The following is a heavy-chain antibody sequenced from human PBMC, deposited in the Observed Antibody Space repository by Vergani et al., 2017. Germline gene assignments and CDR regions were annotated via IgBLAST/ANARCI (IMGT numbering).Heavy chain of an antibody. CDR1: GGSISSGGYY. Sequence: QVQLQESGPGLVKPSQTLSLTCTVSGGSISSGGYYWSWIRQHPGKGLEWIGYIYYSGSTYYNPSLKSRVTISVDTSKNQFSLKLSSVTAAVTAVYYCARGYCSGGSCYSDWFDPWGQGTLVTVSS. V-gene: IGHV4-31*03. J-gene: IGHJ5*02. D-gene: IGHD2-15*01. CDR2: IYYSGST. CDR3: ARGYCSGGSCYSDWFDP.